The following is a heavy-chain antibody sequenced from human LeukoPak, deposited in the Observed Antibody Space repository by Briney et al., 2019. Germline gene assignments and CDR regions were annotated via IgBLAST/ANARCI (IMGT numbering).Heavy chain of an antibody. D-gene: IGHD1-26*01. Sequence: GGSLRLSCAASGFSFSTHWMHWVRQAPGKGLVWVSRIHSDGSVTNYADSVKGRFTISRDNAKNTLYLQMNSLRAEDTAVYYCVRIIVGASDWFDSWGQGTLVAVSS. CDR2: IHSDGSVT. J-gene: IGHJ5*01. CDR1: GFSFSTHW. CDR3: VRIIVGASDWFDS. V-gene: IGHV3-74*01.